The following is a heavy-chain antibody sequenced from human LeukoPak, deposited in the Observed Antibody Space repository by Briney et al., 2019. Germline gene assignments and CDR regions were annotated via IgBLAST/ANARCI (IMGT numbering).Heavy chain of an antibody. Sequence: GASVKVSCKASGYTFTSYGISWVRQAPGQELEWMGWISAYNGNTNYPQKLQDRVTMTTDTSTSTVYMELRSLRSDDTAVYYCARDWGTAAAEKIDYWGQGTLVTVSS. CDR3: ARDWGTAAAEKIDY. D-gene: IGHD6-13*01. CDR1: GYTFTSYG. V-gene: IGHV1-18*04. CDR2: ISAYNGNT. J-gene: IGHJ4*02.